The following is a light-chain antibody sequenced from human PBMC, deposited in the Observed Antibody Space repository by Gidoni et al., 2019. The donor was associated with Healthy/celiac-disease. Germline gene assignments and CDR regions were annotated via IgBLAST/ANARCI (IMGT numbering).Light chain of an antibody. CDR3: QQYGSSPWWT. CDR1: QSVSSSY. J-gene: IGKJ1*01. CDR2: GAS. V-gene: IGKV3-20*01. Sequence: EIVLTQSPGTLSLSPGERATLSCRASQSVSSSYLAWYQQNPGQAPSLLIYGASSRATGIPDRFSGSGSGTDFTLTISRLEPEDFAVYYCQQYGSSPWWTFGQGTKVEIK.